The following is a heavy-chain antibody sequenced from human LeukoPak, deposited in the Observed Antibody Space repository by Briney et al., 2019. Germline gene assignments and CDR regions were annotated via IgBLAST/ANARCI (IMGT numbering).Heavy chain of an antibody. CDR2: IYHSGST. J-gene: IGHJ6*03. CDR3: ARMVRGVSHYYYYYMDV. Sequence: SETLSLTCTVSGYSISSGYYWGWLRQPPGKGLEWIGSIYHSGSTYYNPSLKSRVTISVDTSKNQFSLKLSSVTAADTAVYYCARMVRGVSHYYYYYMDVWGKGTTVTVSS. D-gene: IGHD3-10*01. V-gene: IGHV4-38-2*02. CDR1: GYSISSGYY.